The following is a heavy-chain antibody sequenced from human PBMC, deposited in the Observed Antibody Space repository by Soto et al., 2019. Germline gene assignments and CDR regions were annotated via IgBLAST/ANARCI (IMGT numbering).Heavy chain of an antibody. J-gene: IGHJ5*02. Sequence: ETLSLTCTVSDGSFTGHFWSWVRQPPGKGLEWIGEVSHSGNTKYYPSLRSRVTLSVDSSKNQISLALTSVTAADTAVYYCARAKFESTGWHQFDTWGQGTLVTVSS. V-gene: IGHV4-34*01. CDR1: DGSFTGHF. D-gene: IGHD7-27*01. CDR3: ARAKFESTGWHQFDT. CDR2: VSHSGNT.